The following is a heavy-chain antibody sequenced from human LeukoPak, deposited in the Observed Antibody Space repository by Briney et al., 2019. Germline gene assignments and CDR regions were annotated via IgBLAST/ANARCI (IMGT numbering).Heavy chain of an antibody. Sequence: PSETLSLTCTVSGGSISSYYWSWIRQPPGKGLDWIGYIYYSGSTNYNPSLKSRVTISVDTSKNQFSLKLSSVTAADTAVYYCATGGATFNYYYYIDVWGKGTTVTVSS. V-gene: IGHV4-59*01. CDR2: IYYSGST. CDR1: GGSISSYY. D-gene: IGHD1-26*01. CDR3: ATGGATFNYYYYIDV. J-gene: IGHJ6*03.